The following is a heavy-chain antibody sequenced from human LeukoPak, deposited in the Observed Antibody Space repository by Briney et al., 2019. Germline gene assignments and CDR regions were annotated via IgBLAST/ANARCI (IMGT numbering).Heavy chain of an antibody. D-gene: IGHD5-18*01. CDR3: APRGDIEHSYVYGKWFDP. J-gene: IGHJ5*02. CDR2: INHNGSS. CDR1: GGSFSAYY. V-gene: IGHV4-34*01. Sequence: SETLSLTCAVYGGSFSAYYWTWIRQPPGKGLEWIGEINHNGSSNYNSSLRSRVTISVDTSYKQFSLRLSSVTAADTAVYYCAPRGDIEHSYVYGKWFDPWGQGTRVTVSS.